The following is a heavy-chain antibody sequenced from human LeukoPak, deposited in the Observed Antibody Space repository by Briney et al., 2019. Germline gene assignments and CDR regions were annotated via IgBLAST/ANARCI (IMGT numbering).Heavy chain of an antibody. CDR3: ARDADSASWFDY. V-gene: IGHV3-7*01. D-gene: IGHD2-2*01. J-gene: IGHJ4*02. Sequence: GGSLRLSCVASRFTFSSYWMSWVRQAPGKGLEWVANINQDGSEKHSVNSVKGRFTISRDNAKNSLYLQMNSLRAEDTAVYYCARDADSASWFDYWGQGTLVTVSS. CDR2: INQDGSEK. CDR1: RFTFSSYW.